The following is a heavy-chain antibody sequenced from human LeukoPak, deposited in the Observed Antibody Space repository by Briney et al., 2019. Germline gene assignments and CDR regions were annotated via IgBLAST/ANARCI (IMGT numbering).Heavy chain of an antibody. CDR1: GYAITSGGFS. V-gene: IGHV4-30-2*06. CDR2: IYDRGPA. CDR3: ARSRQASGLFNS. D-gene: IGHD3-10*01. Sequence: SQTLSLTCTVSGYAITSGGFSWNRIRQSPGKGLEWIGCIYDRGPAYYNPSLKSRFTISVDRPKNQFFLNVTSLTAADTAVYFCARSRQASGLFNSWGQGTLVVVSS. J-gene: IGHJ5*01.